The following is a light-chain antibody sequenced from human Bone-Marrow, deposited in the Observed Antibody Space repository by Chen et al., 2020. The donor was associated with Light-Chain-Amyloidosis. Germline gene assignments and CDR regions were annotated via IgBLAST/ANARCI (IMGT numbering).Light chain of an antibody. Sequence: DIVMTQSPDSLAVSLGERATINCKSSQSVLYSSNNQNYLTWYQQKPGQPPKLLIYFASTRESGVPDRFSGSGSGTDFTLTISSLQAEDVAVYYCQQYYNVPFTLGPGTKVDIK. CDR1: QSVLYSSNNQNY. V-gene: IGKV4-1*01. CDR3: QQYYNVPFT. CDR2: FAS. J-gene: IGKJ3*01.